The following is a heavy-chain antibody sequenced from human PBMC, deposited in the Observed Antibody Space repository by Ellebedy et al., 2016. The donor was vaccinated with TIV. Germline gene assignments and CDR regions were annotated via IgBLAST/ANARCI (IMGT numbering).Heavy chain of an antibody. J-gene: IGHJ3*02. CDR3: TSILGDAFDI. D-gene: IGHD3-9*01. CDR1: GFTFSGSD. V-gene: IGHV3-73*01. Sequence: GESLKISCAASGFTFSGSDMHWVRQASGKGLEWVGRIRSKSNSYATAYAASVKGRFTISRDDSKNTAYLQVNSLKTDDTAVYYCTSILGDAFDIWGQGTMVTVSS. CDR2: IRSKSNSYAT.